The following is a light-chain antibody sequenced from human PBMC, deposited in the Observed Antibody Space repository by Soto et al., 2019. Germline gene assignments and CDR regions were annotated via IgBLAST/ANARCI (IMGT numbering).Light chain of an antibody. J-gene: IGLJ3*02. V-gene: IGLV1-40*01. CDR2: GNS. CDR3: QSYDSSLSGWV. CDR1: SSNIGAGYD. Sequence: QSVLTQPPSVAGAPGQRVTISCTGSSSNIGAGYDVHWYQQLPGTAPKFLIYGNSNRPSGVPDRFSGSKSGASASLAITGLQAEDEADYYGQSYDSSLSGWVFGGGTKLTVL.